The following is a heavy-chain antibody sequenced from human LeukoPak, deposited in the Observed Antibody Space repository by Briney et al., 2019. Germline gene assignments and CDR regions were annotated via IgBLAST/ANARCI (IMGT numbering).Heavy chain of an antibody. Sequence: KPSETLSPTCTVSNGSINDYYSSWVRQPPGKGLEWIGYIHYSGSTNHNPSLKSRVTMSEDTSKNQFSLKLSSVTAADTAVYYCATLFRDGYWGQTLLVTVSS. CDR3: ATLFRDGY. V-gene: IGHV4-59*01. D-gene: IGHD2-21*01. J-gene: IGHJ4*02. CDR1: NGSINDYY. CDR2: IHYSGST.